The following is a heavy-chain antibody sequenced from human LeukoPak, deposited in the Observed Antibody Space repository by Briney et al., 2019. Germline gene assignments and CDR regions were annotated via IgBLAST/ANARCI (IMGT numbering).Heavy chain of an antibody. CDR3: TRVFARGGEIRGSYYYY. CDR2: ISAYNGNT. Sequence: SVKVSCKASGYTFTSYDINLVRQAPGQGLEWMGWISAYNGNTNYAQQLQGRVTITTDESTSTAYMELINLRSDDTAIYYCTRVFARGGEIRGSYYYYWGQGTLVTVSS. D-gene: IGHD1-26*01. V-gene: IGHV1-18*01. CDR1: GYTFTSYD. J-gene: IGHJ4*02.